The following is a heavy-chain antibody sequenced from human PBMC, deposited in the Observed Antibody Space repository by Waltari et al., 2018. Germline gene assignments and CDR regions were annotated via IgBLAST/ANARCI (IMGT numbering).Heavy chain of an antibody. CDR2: LRNDGSHE. CDR1: GFTFSGQG. Sequence: QVQPVESGGGVVQPGESLRLSCVGSGFTFSGQGTHWVRQTPGKGLEWVAYLRNDGSHEFYADSVRGRFTIARDDSKNTVFLEMNSLRGEDTAVYYCATPFYNWDDPLHSWGQGTLVTVSS. D-gene: IGHD1-20*01. J-gene: IGHJ4*02. V-gene: IGHV3-30*02. CDR3: ATPFYNWDDPLHS.